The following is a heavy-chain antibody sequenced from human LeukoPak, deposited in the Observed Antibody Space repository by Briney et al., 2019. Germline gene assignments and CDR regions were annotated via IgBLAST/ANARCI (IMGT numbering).Heavy chain of an antibody. CDR3: TRGHGWTDY. CDR2: INHSGST. D-gene: IGHD6-19*01. V-gene: IGHV4-34*01. CDR1: GGSFSGYY. Sequence: SETLSLTCAVYGGSFSGYYWSWIRQPPGKGLEWIGEINHSGSTNYNPSLRSRVTISVDTSKNQFSLKLSSVTAADTAVYYCTRGHGWTDYWGQGTLVTVSS. J-gene: IGHJ4*02.